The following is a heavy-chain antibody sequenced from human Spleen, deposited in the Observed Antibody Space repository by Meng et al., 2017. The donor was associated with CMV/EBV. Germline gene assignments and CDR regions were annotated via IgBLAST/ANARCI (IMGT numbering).Heavy chain of an antibody. CDR1: RDSISSYY. V-gene: IGHV4-59*01. CDR2: IYYSGST. J-gene: IGHJ4*02. CDR3: ARSGLLRFHYFDY. Sequence: SETLSLTCTVFRDSISSYYWSWIRQPPGKGLEWIGYIYYSGSTNYNPSLKSRVSISVDTSKNQLSLRLNSVTAADTAVYYCARSGLLRFHYFDYWGQGALVTVSS. D-gene: IGHD2-15*01.